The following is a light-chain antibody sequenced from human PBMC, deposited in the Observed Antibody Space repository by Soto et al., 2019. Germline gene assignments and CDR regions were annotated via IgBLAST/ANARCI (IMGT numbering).Light chain of an antibody. CDR1: QSVSSN. CDR2: GAS. V-gene: IGKV3-15*01. J-gene: IGKJ4*01. CDR3: QQYNNWPPLT. Sequence: EIVMTQSPAPLSVSPGERATLSCRASQSVSSNLAWYQQKPGQAPRLLIYGASTRATGIPARFSGSGSGTELTLTISSLHSEDFAVYYCQQYNNWPPLTFGGWTKVEIK.